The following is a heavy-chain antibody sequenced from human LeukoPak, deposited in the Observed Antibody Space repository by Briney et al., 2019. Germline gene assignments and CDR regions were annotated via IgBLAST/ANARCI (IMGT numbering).Heavy chain of an antibody. CDR1: GYTFTGYY. D-gene: IGHD2-2*01. V-gene: IGHV1-2*02. Sequence: ASVKVSCKASGYTFTGYYMHWVRQAPGQGLEWMGWINPNSGGTNYAQKFQGRVTMTRDTSISTAYMELSRLRSDDTAVYYCASGFRPAASRRSLYYYYYMDVWGKGTTVTVSS. CDR3: ASGFRPAASRRSLYYYYYMDV. J-gene: IGHJ6*03. CDR2: INPNSGGT.